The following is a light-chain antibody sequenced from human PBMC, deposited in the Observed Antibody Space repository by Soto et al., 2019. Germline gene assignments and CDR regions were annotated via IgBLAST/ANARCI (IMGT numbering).Light chain of an antibody. CDR3: LQYGSSPGT. Sequence: EIVLTQSPGTLSLSPGERATLSCRDSQSISSSYLAWYQQKPGQAPRLLIYGASSRATGIPDRFSGSGSGTDFTLTISTLEPEDFAVYYCLQYGSSPGTFGQGTKVEIK. J-gene: IGKJ1*01. CDR1: QSISSSY. V-gene: IGKV3-20*01. CDR2: GAS.